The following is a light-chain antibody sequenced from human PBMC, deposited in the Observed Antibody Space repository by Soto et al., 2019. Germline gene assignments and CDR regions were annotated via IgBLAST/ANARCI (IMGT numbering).Light chain of an antibody. Sequence: QSVLTQPPSASGTPGQRVTFSCSGSSSNIGGNFVYWYQHLPGAAPKLLIYRNNQRPSGVPDRFSGSKSGTSASLAISGLRSEDEADYYCAAWDDSLSGLWVFGGGTKLTVL. CDR1: SSNIGGNF. J-gene: IGLJ3*02. V-gene: IGLV1-47*01. CDR3: AAWDDSLSGLWV. CDR2: RNN.